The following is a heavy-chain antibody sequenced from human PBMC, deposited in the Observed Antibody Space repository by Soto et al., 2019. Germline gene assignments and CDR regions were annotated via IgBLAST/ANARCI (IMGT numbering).Heavy chain of an antibody. D-gene: IGHD6-6*01. CDR3: ARGSSIAGLYYGMDV. CDR1: GGSISSSNW. J-gene: IGHJ6*02. Sequence: SETLSLTCAVSGGSISSSNWWSWVRQPPGKGLEWIGEIYHSGSTNYNPSLKSRVTISVDKSKNQFSLKLSSVTAADTAVYYCARGSSIAGLYYGMDVWGQGTTVTVSS. V-gene: IGHV4-4*02. CDR2: IYHSGST.